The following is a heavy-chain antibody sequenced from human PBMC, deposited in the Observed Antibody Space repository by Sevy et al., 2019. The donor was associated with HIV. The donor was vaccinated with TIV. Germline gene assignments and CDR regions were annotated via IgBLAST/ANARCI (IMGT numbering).Heavy chain of an antibody. CDR2: ISYDGSNK. D-gene: IGHD2-15*01. CDR1: AFTFSSYG. CDR3: AKTFYCSGGSCTGYFDY. J-gene: IGHJ4*02. Sequence: GGSLRLSCAASAFTFSSYGMHWVRQAPGKGLEWVAVISYDGSNKYYADSVKGRFTISRDNSKNTLYLQMNSLRAEDTAVYYCAKTFYCSGGSCTGYFDYWGQGTLVTVSS. V-gene: IGHV3-30*18.